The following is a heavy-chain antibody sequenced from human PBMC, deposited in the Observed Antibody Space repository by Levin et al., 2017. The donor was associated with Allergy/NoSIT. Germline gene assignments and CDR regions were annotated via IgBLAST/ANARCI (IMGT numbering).Heavy chain of an antibody. Sequence: GGSLRLSCAASGFTFSSYGMHWVRQAPGKGLEWVAVISYDGSNKYYADSVKGRFTISRDNSKNTLYLQMNSLRAEDTAVYYCAKEGGGSHYYDSSGDYGMDVWGQGTTVTVSS. D-gene: IGHD3-22*01. CDR2: ISYDGSNK. CDR1: GFTFSSYG. J-gene: IGHJ6*02. V-gene: IGHV3-30*18. CDR3: AKEGGGSHYYDSSGDYGMDV.